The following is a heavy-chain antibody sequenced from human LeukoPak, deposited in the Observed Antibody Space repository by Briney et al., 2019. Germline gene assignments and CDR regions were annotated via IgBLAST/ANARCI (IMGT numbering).Heavy chain of an antibody. V-gene: IGHV3-23*01. D-gene: IGHD6-13*01. Sequence: PGGSLRLSCAASGFTFSSYAMSWVRQAPGKGLEWVSAISGSGGSTYYADSVKGRLTISRDNSKNTLYLQMNSLRAEDTAVYYRAILSDSSSWYLDGFDYWGQGTLVTVSS. CDR2: ISGSGGST. J-gene: IGHJ4*02. CDR3: AILSDSSSWYLDGFDY. CDR1: GFTFSSYA.